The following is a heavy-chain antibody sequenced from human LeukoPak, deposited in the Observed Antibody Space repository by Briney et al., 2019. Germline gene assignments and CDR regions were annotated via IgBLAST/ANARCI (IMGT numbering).Heavy chain of an antibody. CDR2: ISYNEDNT. V-gene: IGHV3-64*01. CDR1: GFTLSYYS. CDR3: AREGDSSGYYREDAFDI. J-gene: IGHJ3*02. Sequence: PGGSLRLSCAASGFTLSYYSMHWVRQAPGKGLEYVSAISYNEDNTYYANSVKGRFTISRDNSKNTLYLQMGSLRAEDMAVYYCAREGDSSGYYREDAFDIWGQGTMVTVSS. D-gene: IGHD3-22*01.